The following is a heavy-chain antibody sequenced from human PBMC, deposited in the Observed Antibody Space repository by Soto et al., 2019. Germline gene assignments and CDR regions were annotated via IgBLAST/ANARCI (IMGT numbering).Heavy chain of an antibody. D-gene: IGHD6-13*01. CDR1: GGSISSSSYY. Sequence: SETLSLTCTVSGGSISSSSYYWGWIRQPPGKGLEWIGSIYYSGSTYYNPSLKSRVTISVDTSKNQFSLKLSSVTAADTAVYYCARTTRYSSSWYRGVDAFDIWGQGTMATVSS. J-gene: IGHJ3*02. V-gene: IGHV4-39*01. CDR2: IYYSGST. CDR3: ARTTRYSSSWYRGVDAFDI.